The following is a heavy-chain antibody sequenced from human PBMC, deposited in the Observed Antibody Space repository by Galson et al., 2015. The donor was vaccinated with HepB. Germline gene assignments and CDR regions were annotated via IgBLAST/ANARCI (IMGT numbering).Heavy chain of an antibody. J-gene: IGHJ5*02. CDR2: MNPNSGNT. D-gene: IGHD4/OR15-4a*01. CDR3: ARGGLTTYENYNWFDP. Sequence: SVKVSCKASGYTFTSYDINWVRQATGQGLEWMGWMNPNSGNTGYAQKFQGRVTMTRNTSISTAYMELSSLRSEDTAVYYCARGGLTTYENYNWFDPWGQGTLVTVSS. CDR1: GYTFTSYD. V-gene: IGHV1-8*01.